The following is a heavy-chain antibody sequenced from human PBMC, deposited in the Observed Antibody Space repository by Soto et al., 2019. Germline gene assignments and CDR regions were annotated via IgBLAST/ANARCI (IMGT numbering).Heavy chain of an antibody. CDR3: AKVTGYCSSSSRRLVYYYYSGMDC. J-gene: IGHJ6*02. CDR2: KSDDGSDK. CDR1: GGAFSTYD. Sequence: SSASLGGAFSTYDMHLFLQSPSKGLERVAGKSDDGSDKYYADSVKGRFSISRDNSKNTLYRQMNSLRAEDTAVYYCAKVTGYCSSSSRRLVYYYYSGMDCSGQGATVTVSS. D-gene: IGHD2-2*01. V-gene: IGHV3-30*18.